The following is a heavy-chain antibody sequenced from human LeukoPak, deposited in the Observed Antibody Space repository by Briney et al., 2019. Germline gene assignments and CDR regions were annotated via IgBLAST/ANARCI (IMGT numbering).Heavy chain of an antibody. Sequence: GGSLRLSCAASGFTFSSYSMNWVRQAPGKGLEWVSSISSSSSYIYYADSVKGRFTISRDNAKNSLYLQMNSLRVEDTAVYYCARDPNMVRGPDSDYWGQGTLVTVSS. D-gene: IGHD3-10*01. CDR3: ARDPNMVRGPDSDY. J-gene: IGHJ4*02. V-gene: IGHV3-21*01. CDR1: GFTFSSYS. CDR2: ISSSSSYI.